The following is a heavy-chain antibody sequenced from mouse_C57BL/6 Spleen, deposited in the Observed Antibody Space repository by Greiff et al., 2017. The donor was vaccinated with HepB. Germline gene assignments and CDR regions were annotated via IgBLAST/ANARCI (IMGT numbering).Heavy chain of an antibody. CDR1: GYAFSSSW. D-gene: IGHD2-3*01. CDR3: AREGNDGYFYYAMDY. J-gene: IGHJ4*01. Sequence: VKLQESGPELVKPGASVKISCKASGYAFSSSWMNWVKQRPGKGLEWIGRIYPGDGDTNYNGKFKGKATLTADKSSSTAYMQLSSLTSEDSAVYFCAREGNDGYFYYAMDYWGQGTSVTVSS. CDR2: IYPGDGDT. V-gene: IGHV1-82*01.